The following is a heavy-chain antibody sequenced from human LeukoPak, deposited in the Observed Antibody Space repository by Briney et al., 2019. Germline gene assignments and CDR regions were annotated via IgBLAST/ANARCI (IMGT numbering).Heavy chain of an antibody. J-gene: IGHJ4*02. D-gene: IGHD3-10*01. CDR1: GFVFSSYW. V-gene: IGHV3-74*01. CDR2: IYTDGSYT. CDR3: AEGLRLGLSGFDY. Sequence: PGGSLRLSCAASGFVFSSYWMHWVRQVPGRGLVWVSRIYTDGSYTNYADSVKGRFTISRDNAKNTLSLHMNSLRAEDMGVYYCAEGLRLGLSGFDYWGQGTLVTVSS.